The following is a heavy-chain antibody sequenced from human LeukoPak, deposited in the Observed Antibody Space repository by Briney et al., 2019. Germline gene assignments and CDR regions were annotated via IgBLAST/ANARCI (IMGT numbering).Heavy chain of an antibody. J-gene: IGHJ6*04. V-gene: IGHV4-39*07. Sequence: SGTLSLTCTVSGDPISSRSYYWDWIRQPPGGGLEWIGSIFYRGSTYYNPSLKSRVTISLDTSKNQFSLKLSSVTAADTAVYYCAREIYYDMDVWGKGTTVTISS. CDR1: GDPISSRSYY. CDR2: IFYRGST. CDR3: AREIYYDMDV.